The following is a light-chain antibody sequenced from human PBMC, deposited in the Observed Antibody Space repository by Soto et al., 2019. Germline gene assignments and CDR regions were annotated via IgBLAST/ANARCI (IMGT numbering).Light chain of an antibody. Sequence: QSVLTQPPSASASLGASVTLTCTLSSGYSNYKVDWYQQRPGKGPRFVMRVGTGGIVGSKGDGIPDRFSVLGSGLNRYLTIKNIQEEDESDYHCGADHGSGSNFVYRFGGGTKLTV. J-gene: IGLJ3*02. CDR1: SGYSNYK. CDR3: GADHGSGSNFVYR. V-gene: IGLV9-49*01. CDR2: VGTGGIVG.